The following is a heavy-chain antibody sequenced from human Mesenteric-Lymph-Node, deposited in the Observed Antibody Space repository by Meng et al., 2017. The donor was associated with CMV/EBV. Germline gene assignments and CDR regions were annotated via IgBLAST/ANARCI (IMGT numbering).Heavy chain of an antibody. J-gene: IGHJ3*01. V-gene: IGHV3-53*01. Sequence: GESLKISCAASGFTFRNYGMEWVRQAPGKGLDWVSVIYSGGSTYYADSVRGRFTISRDNSKNTLFLQMNSLRAEDTAVYYCARDLVGGDDVSDYNPHDVFDVWGQGTMVTVSS. CDR1: GFTFRNYG. D-gene: IGHD3-10*01. CDR2: IYSGGST. CDR3: ARDLVGGDDVSDYNPHDVFDV.